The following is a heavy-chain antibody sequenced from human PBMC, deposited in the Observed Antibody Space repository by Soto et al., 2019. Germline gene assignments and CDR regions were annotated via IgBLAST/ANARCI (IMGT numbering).Heavy chain of an antibody. J-gene: IGHJ4*02. CDR3: ARVRSDFTIWDEYYFDY. Sequence: GGSLRLSCAASGFTFSSYWMSWVRQAPGKGLEWVANIKQDGSEKYYVDSVKGRFTISRDNAKNSLYLQMNSLRAEDTAVYYCARVRSDFTIWDEYYFDYWGQGTLVTVSS. CDR2: IKQDGSEK. CDR1: GFTFSSYW. V-gene: IGHV3-7*01. D-gene: IGHD3-9*01.